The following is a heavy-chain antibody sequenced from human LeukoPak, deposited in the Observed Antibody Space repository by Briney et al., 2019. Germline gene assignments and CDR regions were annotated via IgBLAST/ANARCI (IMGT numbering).Heavy chain of an antibody. D-gene: IGHD1-26*01. CDR1: GFTFSDHY. V-gene: IGHV3-72*01. CDR2: ARNKVKSYTT. Sequence: GGSLRLSCAASGFTFSDHYMDTVRQAPGKGLEWVGRARNKVKSYTTEYAASVKGRFTFSRDDSKNSVYLQMNSLKTEDTAVYYSVRVIWGATSYFDYWGQGTLVTVSS. J-gene: IGHJ4*02. CDR3: VRVIWGATSYFDY.